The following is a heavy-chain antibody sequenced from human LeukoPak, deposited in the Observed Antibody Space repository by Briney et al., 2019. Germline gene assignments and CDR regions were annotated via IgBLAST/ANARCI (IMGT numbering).Heavy chain of an antibody. CDR1: GFTFSSYE. J-gene: IGHJ4*02. CDR2: ISSSGSTI. V-gene: IGHV3-48*03. D-gene: IGHD2-2*01. CDR3: AREGYCSSTSCYIGPYFDY. Sequence: GGSLRLSCAASGFTFSSYEMNWLRQAPGKGLEWVSYISSSGSTIYYADSVKGRFTISRDNAKNSLYLQMNSLRAEDTAVYYCAREGYCSSTSCYIGPYFDYWGQGALVTVSS.